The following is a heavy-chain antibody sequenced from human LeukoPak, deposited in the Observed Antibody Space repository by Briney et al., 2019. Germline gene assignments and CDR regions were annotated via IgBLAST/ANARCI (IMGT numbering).Heavy chain of an antibody. J-gene: IGHJ6*02. CDR2: ISAYNGNT. Sequence: ASVKVSCKASGYTFTSYGISWVRQAPGQGLEWMGWISAYNGNTNYAQKLQGRVTMTEDTSTDTAYMELSGLRSEDTAVYYCATEPTPKYAPQRGMDVWGQGTTVTVSS. CDR1: GYTFTSYG. CDR3: ATEPTPKYAPQRGMDV. V-gene: IGHV1-18*01.